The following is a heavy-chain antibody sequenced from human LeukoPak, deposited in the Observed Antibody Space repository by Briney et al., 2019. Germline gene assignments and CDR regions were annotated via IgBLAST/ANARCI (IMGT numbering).Heavy chain of an antibody. V-gene: IGHV1-2*04. CDR1: GYTFTSYA. D-gene: IGHD1-26*01. CDR2: INPNSGGT. CDR3: ARAEEHYYYYGMDV. Sequence: ASVKVSCKASGYTFTSYAMHWVRQAPGQRLEWMGWINPNSGGTNYAQKFQGWVTMTRDTSISTAYMELSRLRSDDTAVYYCARAEEHYYYYGMDVWGQGTTVTVSS. J-gene: IGHJ6*02.